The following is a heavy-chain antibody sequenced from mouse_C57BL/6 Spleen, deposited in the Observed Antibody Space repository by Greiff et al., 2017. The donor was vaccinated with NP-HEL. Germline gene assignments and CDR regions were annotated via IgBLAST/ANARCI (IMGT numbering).Heavy chain of an antibody. J-gene: IGHJ3*01. CDR2: IYPGSGST. V-gene: IGHV1-55*01. Sequence: QVQLQQPGAELVKPGASVKMSCKASGYTFTSYWITWVKQRPGQGLEWIGDIYPGSGSTNYNEKFKSKATLTVDTSSSTAYMQLSSLTSEDSAVYSWASEGYYYGRSLFAYWGQGTLVTVSA. D-gene: IGHD1-1*01. CDR3: ASEGYYYGRSLFAY. CDR1: GYTFTSYW.